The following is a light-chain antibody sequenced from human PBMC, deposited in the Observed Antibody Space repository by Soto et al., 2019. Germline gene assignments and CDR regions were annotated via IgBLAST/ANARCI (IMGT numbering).Light chain of an antibody. CDR1: YSNIGIND. CDR2: DTS. Sequence: QSVLTQPPSASGTPGQRVTVSCSGTYSNIGINDVHWYRQLSGTAPQILIYDTSQRATGVPDRFSGSRSGTSASLVISGLQTEDEADYHCAAWDGSLNGPAFGGGTKVTVL. V-gene: IGLV1-44*01. J-gene: IGLJ2*01. CDR3: AAWDGSLNGPA.